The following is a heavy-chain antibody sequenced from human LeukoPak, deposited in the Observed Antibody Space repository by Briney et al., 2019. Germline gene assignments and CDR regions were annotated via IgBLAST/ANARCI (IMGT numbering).Heavy chain of an antibody. CDR1: GGTFSSYA. CDR2: IIPIFGTA. J-gene: IGHJ6*03. V-gene: IGHV1-69*06. CDR3: AREPYYYYYMDV. Sequence: ASVKVSCKASGGTFSSYAISWVRQAPGQGLEWMGGIIPIFGTANYAQKFQGRVTITADKSTSTAYMELSSLRSDDTAVYYCAREPYYYYYMDVWGKGTTVTISS.